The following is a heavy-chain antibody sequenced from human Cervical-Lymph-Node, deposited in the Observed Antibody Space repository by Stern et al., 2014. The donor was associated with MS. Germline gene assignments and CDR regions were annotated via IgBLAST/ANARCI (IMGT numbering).Heavy chain of an antibody. D-gene: IGHD3-10*01. CDR2: IYWDDDK. CDR1: GFSLRTSGVG. CDR3: AHGSPMVPYGI. V-gene: IGHV2-5*02. J-gene: IGHJ3*02. Sequence: QVTLRESGPTLVKPTETLRLTCTFSGFSLRTSGVGVGWIRQPPGKALEWLALIYWDDDKRYSPSLKSRLTITKDTSKNQVVLTMTNMDPVDTATYYCAHGSPMVPYGIWGQGTMVTVSS.